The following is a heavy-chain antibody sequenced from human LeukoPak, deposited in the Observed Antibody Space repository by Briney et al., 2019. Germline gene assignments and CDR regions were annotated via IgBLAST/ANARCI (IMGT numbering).Heavy chain of an antibody. CDR3: ARGDFAYYFDY. Sequence: PSETLSLTCTVSGGSISTGDYYWSWIRQPPGKGLEWIGYIYYTGSTYYNPSLKSRVTISVDTSKNQFSLKLSSVTAADTPVYYCARGDFAYYFDYWGQGTLVTVSS. V-gene: IGHV4-30-4*08. CDR1: GGSISTGDYY. J-gene: IGHJ4*02. CDR2: IYYTGST.